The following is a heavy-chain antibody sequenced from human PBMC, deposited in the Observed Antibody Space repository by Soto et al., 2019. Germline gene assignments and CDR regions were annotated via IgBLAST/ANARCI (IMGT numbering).Heavy chain of an antibody. V-gene: IGHV1-18*01. CDR3: ARVLVVPAAMRGYYYYYGMDV. J-gene: IGHJ6*02. D-gene: IGHD2-2*01. Sequence: QVQLVQSGAEVKKPGASVKVSCKASGYTFTSFGISWVRQAPGQGLEWMGWISAYNGNTNYAQRLQGRVTMTKDASTGTAYMELRSLRSDDTAVYDCARVLVVPAAMRGYYYYYGMDVWGQGTTVTVSS. CDR1: GYTFTSFG. CDR2: ISAYNGNT.